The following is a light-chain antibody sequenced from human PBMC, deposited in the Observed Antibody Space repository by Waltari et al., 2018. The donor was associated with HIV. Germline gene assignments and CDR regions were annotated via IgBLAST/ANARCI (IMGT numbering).Light chain of an antibody. V-gene: IGKV1-39*01. CDR2: AAS. CDR1: QTIRTY. Sequence: DIQVTQSPSSLSASVGDRVTITCRASQTIRTYLNWYQLKPGKVPKLLIYAASRLQSGVPSGFSGSGSGTDFTLTISSLQPEDFATYYCQQSYRTPYTFGQGTKLEI. J-gene: IGKJ2*01. CDR3: QQSYRTPYT.